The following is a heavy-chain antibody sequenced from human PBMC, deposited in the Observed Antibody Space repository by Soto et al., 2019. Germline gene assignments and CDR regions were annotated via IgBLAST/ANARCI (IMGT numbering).Heavy chain of an antibody. J-gene: IGHJ6*02. D-gene: IGHD2-2*01. CDR3: ARDLYAQKRPYYYYGMDV. CDR2: ISAYNGNT. Sequence: ASVKVSCKASGYTFTSYGISWVRQAPGQGLEWMGWISAYNGNTNYAQKLQGRVTMTTDTSTSTAYMELRSLRSDDTAVYYCARDLYAQKRPYYYYGMDVWGQGTTVTVSS. CDR1: GYTFTSYG. V-gene: IGHV1-18*01.